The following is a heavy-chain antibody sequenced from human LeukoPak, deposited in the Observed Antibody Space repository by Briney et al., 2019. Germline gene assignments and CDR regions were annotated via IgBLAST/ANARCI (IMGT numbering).Heavy chain of an antibody. CDR2: IYYSGST. Sequence: SETLSLTCTVSGGSISSYYWSWIRQPPGKGLEWIGYIYYSGSTNYNPSLKSRVTISVDTSKNQFSLKLSSVTAADTAVYYCAREAPIYYFDYWGQGTLVTVSS. CDR3: AREAPIYYFDY. CDR1: GGSISSYY. V-gene: IGHV4-59*01. J-gene: IGHJ4*02.